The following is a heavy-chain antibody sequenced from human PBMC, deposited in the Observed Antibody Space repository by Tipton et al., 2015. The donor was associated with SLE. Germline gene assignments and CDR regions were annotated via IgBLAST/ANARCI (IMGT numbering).Heavy chain of an antibody. V-gene: IGHV1-18*01. CDR2: ISAYNGNT. Sequence: QSGAEVKKPGASVKVSCKAFGYTFISYGITWVRQAPGQGLEWMGWISAYNGNTKFAQKFQGRFTMTTDTSTNTAYMELRSLTSDDTAVYYCAGGKYYSDSTGYYGLFYYYGMDVWGQGAMVTVSS. J-gene: IGHJ6*02. CDR3: AGGKYYSDSTGYYGLFYYYGMDV. CDR1: GYTFISYG. D-gene: IGHD3-22*01.